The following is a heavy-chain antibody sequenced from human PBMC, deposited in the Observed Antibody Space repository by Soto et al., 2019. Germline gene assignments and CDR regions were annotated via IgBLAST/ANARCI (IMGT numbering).Heavy chain of an antibody. CDR1: GGTFSSYA. CDR3: ARRDGQWLDDYYYGMDV. J-gene: IGHJ6*02. CDR2: IIPIFGTA. Sequence: SVKVSCKASGGTFSSYAISWVRQAPGQGLEWMGGIIPIFGTANYAQKFQGRVTITADESTSTAYMELSSLRSEDTAVYYCARRDGQWLDDYYYGMDVWGQGTTVTVSS. D-gene: IGHD6-19*01. V-gene: IGHV1-69*13.